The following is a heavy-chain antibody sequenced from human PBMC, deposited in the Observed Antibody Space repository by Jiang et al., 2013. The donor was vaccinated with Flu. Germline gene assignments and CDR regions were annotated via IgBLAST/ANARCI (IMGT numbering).Heavy chain of an antibody. CDR1: GYSINSDYY. CDR2: IYHTGST. Sequence: LLKPSETLSLTCALSGYSINSDYYWGWMRQPPGEGLEWIGTIYHTGSTYYNPSLNSRVTISVGTSKNQFSLKLTSVTAADTAVYYCARKAARSGGFDIWGQGTLATVSS. V-gene: IGHV4-38-2*01. D-gene: IGHD6-25*01. CDR3: ARKAARSGGFDI. J-gene: IGHJ3*02.